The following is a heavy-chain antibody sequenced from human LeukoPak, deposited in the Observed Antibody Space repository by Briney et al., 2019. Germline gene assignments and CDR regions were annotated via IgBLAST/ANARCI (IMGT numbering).Heavy chain of an antibody. CDR2: IYYSGST. CDR3: ARTQFSGDYRYYYYYMDV. D-gene: IGHD4-17*01. Sequence: PSETLSLTCTVSGDSISSFYWGWIRQPPGKGLEWIGSIYYSGSTYYNPSLKSRVTISVDTSKNQFSLKLSSVTAADTAVYYCARTQFSGDYRYYYYYMDVWGKGTTVTASS. V-gene: IGHV4-39*07. J-gene: IGHJ6*03. CDR1: GDSISSFY.